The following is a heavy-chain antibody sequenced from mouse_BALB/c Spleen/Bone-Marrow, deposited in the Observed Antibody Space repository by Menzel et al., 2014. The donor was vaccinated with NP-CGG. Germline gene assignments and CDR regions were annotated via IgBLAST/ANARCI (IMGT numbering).Heavy chain of an antibody. J-gene: IGHJ2*01. D-gene: IGHD4-1*01. CDR1: GFTFSGFG. CDR2: ISSGSSTI. V-gene: IGHV5-17*02. CDR3: TRGGNWEDFDY. Sequence: EVKLVESGGGLVQPGGSRKLSCAASGFTFSGFGMHWVRQAPEKGLEWVAYISSGSSTIFYADTVKGRFTISRDNPKTSLFLQMTSLGSEETAMYYCTRGGNWEDFDYWGQGSTLTGSS.